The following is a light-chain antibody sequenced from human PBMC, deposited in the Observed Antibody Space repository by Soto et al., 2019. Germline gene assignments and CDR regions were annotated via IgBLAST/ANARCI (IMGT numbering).Light chain of an antibody. J-gene: IGLJ3*02. Sequence: QSALAQPRSVSGSPGQSVTISCTGTNNDIGGFPYVSWYQQVPGKAPKLMISAVTQRPSGVPDRFSGSKSGNTASLTISGLQXXXEXXXFCCSYTASDLWVFGGGTKLTVL. V-gene: IGLV2-11*01. CDR3: CSYTASDLWV. CDR2: AVT. CDR1: NNDIGGFPY.